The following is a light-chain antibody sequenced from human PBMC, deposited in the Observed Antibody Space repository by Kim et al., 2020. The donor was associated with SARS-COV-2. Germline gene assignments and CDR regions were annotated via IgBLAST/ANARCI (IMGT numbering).Light chain of an antibody. CDR3: QQCATSPFT. Sequence: EIVLTQSPGTLSLSPGERATLSCRASQSFSSSYLAWYQQKPGQAPRLLIYGASNRATGIPDRFSGSGSGTDFTLTITRLEPEDFAVYYCQQCATSPFTFGQGTKLEIK. CDR2: GAS. CDR1: QSFSSSY. V-gene: IGKV3-20*01. J-gene: IGKJ2*01.